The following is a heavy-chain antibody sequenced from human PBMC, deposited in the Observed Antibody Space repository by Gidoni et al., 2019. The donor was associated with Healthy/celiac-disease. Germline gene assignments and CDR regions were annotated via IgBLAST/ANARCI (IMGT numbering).Heavy chain of an antibody. CDR2: ISSSSSYI. V-gene: IGHV3-21*01. J-gene: IGHJ4*02. CDR3: ARDRTITIADDVPGV. CDR1: CFHFRTHS. D-gene: IGHD6-13*01. Sequence: EVQLVESGGGLVKPGGYLMIPVYAPCFHFRTHSMNWVRQAPGKGLGGVSSISSSSSYIYYADSVKGRCTISGDNAKNSLYLQMNSLRAEDTAVYYCARDRTITIADDVPGVWGQGTLVTVSS.